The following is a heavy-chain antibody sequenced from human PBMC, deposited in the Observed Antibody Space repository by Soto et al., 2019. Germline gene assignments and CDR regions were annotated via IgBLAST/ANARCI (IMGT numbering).Heavy chain of an antibody. Sequence: SVKVSCKASGGTFSSYAISWVRQAPGQGLEWLGGIIPIFGTANYAQKFQGRVTITADESTSTAYMELSSLRSEDTAVYYCARGPTYYYDSSGYYRGRYFDYWGQGTLVTVSS. CDR2: IIPIFGTA. CDR3: ARGPTYYYDSSGYYRGRYFDY. CDR1: GGTFSSYA. D-gene: IGHD3-22*01. J-gene: IGHJ4*02. V-gene: IGHV1-69*13.